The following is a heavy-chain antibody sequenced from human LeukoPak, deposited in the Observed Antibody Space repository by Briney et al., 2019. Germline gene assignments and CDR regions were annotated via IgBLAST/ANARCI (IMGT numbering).Heavy chain of an antibody. V-gene: IGHV5-10-1*01. Sequence: GGSLKISCKGSGYSFTTYWISWVRQMPGKGLEWMGRIDPSDSYTNYSPSFRGHVTISADKSFSTAYLQWTSLKASDTAMYYCARHAKAYGSSCDYWGQGTLVTVSS. D-gene: IGHD6-13*01. J-gene: IGHJ4*02. CDR3: ARHAKAYGSSCDY. CDR1: GYSFTTYW. CDR2: IDPSDSYT.